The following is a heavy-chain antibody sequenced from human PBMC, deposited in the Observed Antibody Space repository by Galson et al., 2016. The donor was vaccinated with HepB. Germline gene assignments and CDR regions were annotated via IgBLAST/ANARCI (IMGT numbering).Heavy chain of an antibody. CDR1: GFTFSSYA. CDR2: IWYDGSNH. J-gene: IGHJ4*02. V-gene: IGHV3-33*01. CDR3: AREQKPRGVDY. Sequence: SLRLSCAASGFTFSSYAMHWVRQAPGKGLEWVAVIWYDGSNHYYADSVKGRFTISGDNSKDTLNLQMNSLRAEDTAVYYCAREQKPRGVDYWGQGTLVTVSS.